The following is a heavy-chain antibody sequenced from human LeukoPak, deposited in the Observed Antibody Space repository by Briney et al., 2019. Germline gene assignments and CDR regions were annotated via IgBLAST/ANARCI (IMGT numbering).Heavy chain of an antibody. Sequence: PGGSLRLSCTASGFTFSSYAMYWVRQAPGKGLEWVSGIFGSGGSAHYADSVKGRFTISRDNSQNTVYLQMNSLRAEDTAVYYCGKTTTGYSSGRNPAWPVDYWGQGTLVPVSS. D-gene: IGHD6-19*01. V-gene: IGHV3-23*01. CDR1: GFTFSSYA. CDR2: IFGSGGSA. J-gene: IGHJ4*02. CDR3: GKTTTGYSSGRNPAWPVDY.